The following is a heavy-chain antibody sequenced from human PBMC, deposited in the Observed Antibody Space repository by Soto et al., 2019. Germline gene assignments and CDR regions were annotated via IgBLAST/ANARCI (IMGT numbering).Heavy chain of an antibody. V-gene: IGHV1-24*01. CDR3: ARIVVVPAAGGGYYYMDV. CDR1: GYTLTGFS. D-gene: IGHD2-2*01. J-gene: IGHJ6*03. CDR2: FDPEDGET. Sequence: GASVKVSCKASGYTLTGFSMNWVRQAPGQGLEWMGGFDPEDGETIYAQKFQGRVTMTEDTSTDTAYMELSSLRSEDTAVYYCARIVVVPAAGGGYYYMDVWGKGTTVTVS.